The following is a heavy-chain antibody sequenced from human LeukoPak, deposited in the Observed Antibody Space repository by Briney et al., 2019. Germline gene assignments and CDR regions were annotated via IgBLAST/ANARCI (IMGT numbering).Heavy chain of an antibody. Sequence: SETLSLTCTVSGDSVSSGDNHWSWIRQPPGKGLEWIVYIRYGGSTYYNPSLKSRVIISVDMSKNQFSLSLNSLSAADSAVYYCARAAAVTNSWYYFDYWGQGTLVTVSS. J-gene: IGHJ4*02. D-gene: IGHD6-13*01. V-gene: IGHV4-30-4*01. CDR3: ARAAAVTNSWYYFDY. CDR1: GDSVSSGDNH. CDR2: IRYGGST.